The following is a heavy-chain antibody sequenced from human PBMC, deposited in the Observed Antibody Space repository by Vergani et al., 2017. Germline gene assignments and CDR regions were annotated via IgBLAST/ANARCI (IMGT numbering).Heavy chain of an antibody. J-gene: IGHJ3*02. CDR1: GFTFSSYW. V-gene: IGHV3-7*01. CDR2: IKQDGSEK. Sequence: EVQLVESGGGLVQPGGSLRLSCAASGFTFSSYWMSWVRQAPGKGLEWVANIKQDGSEKYYVDSVKGRFTISRDNAKNSLYLQMSSLRAEDTAVYYCVKDTVAGTGGAFDIWGQGTMVTVSS. D-gene: IGHD6-19*01. CDR3: VKDTVAGTGGAFDI.